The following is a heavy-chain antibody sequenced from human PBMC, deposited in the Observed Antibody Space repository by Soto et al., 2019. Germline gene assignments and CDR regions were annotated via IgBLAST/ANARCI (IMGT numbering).Heavy chain of an antibody. CDR3: AKEGNGGSSLDH. J-gene: IGHJ4*02. CDR2: ISWDGDFL. V-gene: IGHV3-43*01. D-gene: IGHD1-26*01. Sequence: EVLLVESGGGVVQPGGSLRLSCEASGFKFDDYMMHWVRQAPGKGLEWISRISWDGDFLDYADSIKGRFTVSRDNSKNSLYRHMNSLKTEDTAFYYCAKEGNGGSSLDHWGQGTLVTVSS. CDR1: GFKFDDYM.